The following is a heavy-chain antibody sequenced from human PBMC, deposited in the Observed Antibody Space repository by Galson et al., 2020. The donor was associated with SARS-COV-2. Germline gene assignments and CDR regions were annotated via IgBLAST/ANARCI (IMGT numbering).Heavy chain of an antibody. CDR2: INPSGGGT. CDR3: ARDSQGGNDYNYLLF. J-gene: IGHJ4*02. D-gene: IGHD4-4*01. Sequence: ASVTVSCKASGYIFTSYYIHWVRPAPGQGLEWLGIINPSGGGTPYAQKFQGRVTMTRDTSTSTVYMELSSLRSEDTAVYYCARDSQGGNDYNYLLFWGQGTLVTVSS. CDR1: GYIFTSYY. V-gene: IGHV1-46*01.